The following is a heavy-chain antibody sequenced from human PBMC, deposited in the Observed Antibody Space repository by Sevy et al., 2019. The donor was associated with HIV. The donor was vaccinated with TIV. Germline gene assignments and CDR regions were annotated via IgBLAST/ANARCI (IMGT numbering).Heavy chain of an antibody. CDR1: GYRFEIYG. D-gene: IGHD3-22*01. CDR2: SSGHNGNT. Sequence: ASVKVSCKASGYRFEIYGISWVRQAPGQGLEWMGWSSGHNGNTNYAQKFQDRVTMTTDTSTGTVYMELRRLTFDDTAVYYCARERAPYYYDSSGFLDAFDMWGQGTMVTVSS. V-gene: IGHV1-18*01. CDR3: ARERAPYYYDSSGFLDAFDM. J-gene: IGHJ3*02.